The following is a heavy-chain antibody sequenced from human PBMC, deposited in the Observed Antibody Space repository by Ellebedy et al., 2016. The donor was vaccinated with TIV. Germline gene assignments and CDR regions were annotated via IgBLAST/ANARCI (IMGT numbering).Heavy chain of an antibody. D-gene: IGHD4-17*01. Sequence: ASVKVSCKVSGYTLTELSMHWVRQAPRKGLEWMGGFDPEDGEAIYAQKFQGRVTMTEDTSTDTAYMELSSLRSEDTAVYYCATALGGPMNDYGDRGCFDYWGQGTLVTVSS. J-gene: IGHJ4*02. CDR2: FDPEDGEA. CDR1: GYTLTELS. V-gene: IGHV1-24*01. CDR3: ATALGGPMNDYGDRGCFDY.